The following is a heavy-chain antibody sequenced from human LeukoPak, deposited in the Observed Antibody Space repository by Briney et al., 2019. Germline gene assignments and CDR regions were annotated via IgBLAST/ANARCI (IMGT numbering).Heavy chain of an antibody. CDR2: TYHSGST. CDR1: GGSISSGGYY. J-gene: IGHJ5*02. V-gene: IGHV4-30-2*01. Sequence: SQTLSLTCTVSGGSISSGGYYWSWIRQPPGKGLEWIGYTYHSGSTYYNPSLKSRVTISVDRSKNQFSLKLSSVTAADTAVYYCARRGLVTGWFDPWGQGTLVTVSS. CDR3: ARRGLVTGWFDP. D-gene: IGHD6-19*01.